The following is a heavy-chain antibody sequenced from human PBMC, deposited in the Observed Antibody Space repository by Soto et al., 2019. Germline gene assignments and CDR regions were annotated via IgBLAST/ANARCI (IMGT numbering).Heavy chain of an antibody. CDR1: VFTFSRYD. V-gene: IGHV3-30-3*01. J-gene: IGHJ2*01. D-gene: IGHD4-17*01. CDR3: ARAPYGDYVYFDL. CDR2: ISYDGSNK. Sequence: QVQLVESGGGVVQPGRSLRLSCAASVFTFSRYDMHWVRQAPGKGLEWVAVISYDGSNKYYAASVTGRFTISRDNSKTTQYLQMHSLRVEDRAVYYCARAPYGDYVYFDLWGRGTLVTVSS.